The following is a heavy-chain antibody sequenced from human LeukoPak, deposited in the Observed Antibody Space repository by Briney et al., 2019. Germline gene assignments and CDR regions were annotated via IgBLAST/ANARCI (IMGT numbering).Heavy chain of an antibody. CDR2: IWYDGSNK. D-gene: IGHD6-13*01. Sequence: PGRSLRLSCVAPGXTFKSYGVHWVRQAPGKGLEWVAIIWYDGSNKYYADFVKGRFTTSRDNSKNTMYLQMNSLRADDTAVYYCARVSGYSGTWYVDYWGQGTLVTVSS. J-gene: IGHJ4*02. V-gene: IGHV3-33*01. CDR1: GXTFKSYG. CDR3: ARVSGYSGTWYVDY.